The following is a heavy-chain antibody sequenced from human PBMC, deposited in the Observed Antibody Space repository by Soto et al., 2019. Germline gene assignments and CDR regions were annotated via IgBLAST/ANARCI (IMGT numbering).Heavy chain of an antibody. V-gene: IGHV3-30*18. J-gene: IGHJ1*01. D-gene: IGHD4-17*01. Sequence: QVQLVESGGGVVQPGRSLRLSCAASGFTFSSYGMHWVRQAPGKGLEWVAVISYDGSNKYYADSVKGRFTISRDNSKNTLYLQMNSLRAEDTAVYYCAKVVYGGNSEYFQHWGQGTLVTVSS. CDR3: AKVVYGGNSEYFQH. CDR1: GFTFSSYG. CDR2: ISYDGSNK.